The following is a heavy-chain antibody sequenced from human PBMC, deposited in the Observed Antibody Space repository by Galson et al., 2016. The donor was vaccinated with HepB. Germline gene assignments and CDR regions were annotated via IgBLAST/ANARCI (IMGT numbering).Heavy chain of an antibody. D-gene: IGHD2/OR15-2a*01. J-gene: IGHJ5*01. CDR1: GASVTSRDYF. V-gene: IGHV4-39*01. Sequence: LSLTRNVSGASVTSRDYFWAWIRRPPGKGLEWIGSTYFRGSTYYNPSLPSQIPLAVDPSKKLISLTLSSVNAADTAVYYCVGHSQVFEYWFDPWGQGTLVTVSS. CDR2: TYFRGST. CDR3: VGHSQVFEYWFDP.